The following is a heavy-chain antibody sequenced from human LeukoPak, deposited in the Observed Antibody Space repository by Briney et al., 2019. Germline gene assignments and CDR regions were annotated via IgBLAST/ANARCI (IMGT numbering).Heavy chain of an antibody. V-gene: IGHV1-18*04. CDR2: ISAYNGNT. J-gene: IGHJ4*02. CDR1: GYTFTSYG. D-gene: IGHD4-17*01. CDR3: AREENDGDYVAY. Sequence: ASVKVSCTASGYTFTSYGISWVRQAPGQGLEWMGWISAYNGNTNYAQKLQGRVTMTTDTSTSTAYMELRSLRSDDTAVYYCAREENDGDYVAYWGQGTLVTVSS.